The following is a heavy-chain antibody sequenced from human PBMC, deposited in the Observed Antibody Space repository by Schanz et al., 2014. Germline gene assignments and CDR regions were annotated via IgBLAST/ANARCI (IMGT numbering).Heavy chain of an antibody. V-gene: IGHV3-7*01. J-gene: IGHJ4*02. CDR2: INQDGSEK. CDR1: GFTFSNHA. Sequence: EVQLVESGGGLVQPGESLRLSCAASGFTFSNHALSWVRQAPGKGLEWVANINQDGSEKYYVDSVKGRFTISRDNAKNSLYLQMNGLRAEDTAVYYCARDAVTSVLTPGFYYWGQGTLVTVSS. CDR3: ARDAVTSVLTPGFYY. D-gene: IGHD4-17*01.